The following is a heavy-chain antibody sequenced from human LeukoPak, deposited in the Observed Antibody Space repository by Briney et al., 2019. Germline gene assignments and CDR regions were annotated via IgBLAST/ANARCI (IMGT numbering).Heavy chain of an antibody. D-gene: IGHD1-26*01. CDR1: GFTFSTYS. V-gene: IGHV3-21*01. Sequence: GGSLRLSCAASGFTFSTYSMNWVRQAPGKGLEWVSSIGSSSTYIYYADSVKGRFTISRDNAKNSLYLQMNSLRAEDTAVYYCARGGPGRSLTIVPERTKYYMDVWGKGATVTVSS. J-gene: IGHJ6*03. CDR3: ARGGPGRSLTIVPERTKYYMDV. CDR2: IGSSSTYI.